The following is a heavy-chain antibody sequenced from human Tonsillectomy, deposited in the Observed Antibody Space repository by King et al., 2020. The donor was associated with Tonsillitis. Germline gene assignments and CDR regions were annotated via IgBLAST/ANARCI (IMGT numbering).Heavy chain of an antibody. CDR3: AKYYYDVSGYYNWFDP. Sequence: VQLVESGGGVVQPGRSLRLSCAASGFNFSSYGMHWVRQAPGKGLEWVAVISYDGSKKYYADSVKGRFTISRDTSKNTLYLQMNSLRAEDTAVYHCAKYYYDVSGYYNWFDPWGQGTLVTVSS. D-gene: IGHD3-22*01. J-gene: IGHJ5*02. V-gene: IGHV3-30*18. CDR2: ISYDGSKK. CDR1: GFNFSSYG.